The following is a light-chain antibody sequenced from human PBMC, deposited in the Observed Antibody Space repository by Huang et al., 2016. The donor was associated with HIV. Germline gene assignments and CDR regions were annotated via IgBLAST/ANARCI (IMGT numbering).Light chain of an antibody. V-gene: IGKV4-1*01. J-gene: IGKJ3*01. CDR1: QSVLYSSNNKNY. CDR3: QQYYSTPPT. CDR2: WAS. Sequence: DIVMTQSPDSLAVSLGERATINCKSSQSVLYSSNNKNYLAWYQQKPGQPPKLIIYWASTRESGVPDRFIGSGSGTDFTLTISSRQAEDVAVYYCQQYYSTPPTFGPGTKVDIK.